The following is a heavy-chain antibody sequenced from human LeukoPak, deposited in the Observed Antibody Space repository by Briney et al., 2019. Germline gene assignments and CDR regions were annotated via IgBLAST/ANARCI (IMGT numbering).Heavy chain of an antibody. V-gene: IGHV3-23*01. CDR3: ALYYYDSSGYYGGYFDY. D-gene: IGHD3-22*01. CDR2: ISGSGGST. CDR1: GFTFSSYA. J-gene: IGHJ4*02. Sequence: GGSLRLSCAASGFTFSSYAMSWVRQAPGKGLEWVSAISGSGGSTYYADSVKGRFTISRDNSKNTLYLQMNSLRAEDTAVYYCALYYYDSSGYYGGYFDYWGQGTLVAVSS.